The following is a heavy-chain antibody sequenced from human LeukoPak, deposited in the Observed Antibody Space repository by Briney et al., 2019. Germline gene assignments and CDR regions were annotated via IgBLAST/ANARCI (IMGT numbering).Heavy chain of an antibody. D-gene: IGHD3-22*01. J-gene: IGHJ4*02. CDR3: ARGGGFITFDY. Sequence: GGSLRLSCAASGFTFSSYAMHWVRQAPGKGLEWVAVISYDGSNKYYADSVKGRFTISRDNSKNTLYLQMNSLRAEDTAVYYCARGGGFITFDYWGQGTLVTVSS. CDR1: GFTFSSYA. CDR2: ISYDGSNK. V-gene: IGHV3-30-3*01.